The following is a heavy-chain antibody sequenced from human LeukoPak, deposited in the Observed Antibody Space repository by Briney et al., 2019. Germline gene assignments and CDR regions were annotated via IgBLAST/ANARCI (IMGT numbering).Heavy chain of an antibody. V-gene: IGHV3-64*01. CDR1: GFTFSSYA. CDR2: ISSNGGST. CDR3: ARGRFGEQKPGDY. J-gene: IGHJ4*02. Sequence: SLRLSCAASGFTFSSYAMHWVRQAPGKGLEYVSAISSNGGSTYYENSVKGRFTISRDNSNNTLYLQMGSLRAEDMAVYYCARGRFGEQKPGDYWGQGTLVTVSS. D-gene: IGHD3-10*01.